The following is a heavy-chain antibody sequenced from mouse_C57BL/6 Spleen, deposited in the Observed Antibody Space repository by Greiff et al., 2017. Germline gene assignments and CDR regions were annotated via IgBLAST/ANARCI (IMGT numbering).Heavy chain of an antibody. J-gene: IGHJ4*01. CDR3: SRDSNYGVAMDD. V-gene: IGHV1-64*01. CDR2: IHPNSGST. CDR1: GYTFTSYW. D-gene: IGHD2-5*01. Sequence: QVQLQQPGAELVKPGASVKLSCKASGYTFTSYWMHWVKQRPGQGLEWIGMIHPNSGSTNYNEKFKSKATLPVDKSSSTAYMQLSSMTSEDSAVYYFSRDSNYGVAMDDWGQGTSVTVSS.